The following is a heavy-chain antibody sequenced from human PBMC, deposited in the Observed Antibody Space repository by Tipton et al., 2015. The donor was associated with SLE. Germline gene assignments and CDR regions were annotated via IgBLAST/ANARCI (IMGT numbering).Heavy chain of an antibody. J-gene: IGHJ2*01. CDR3: ARDTYYNTDDYTHWYVDF. CDR1: GGSFSDFY. CDR2: INHRGSA. V-gene: IGHV4-34*01. D-gene: IGHD3-10*01. Sequence: TLSLTCAVYGGSFSDFYWSWIRQPPGKGLEWIAEINHRGSANRNPSLQSRVTISVDTSKNQVFLNLSSVTAADTAVYYCARDTYYNTDDYTHWYVDFWGRGTLVTVPS.